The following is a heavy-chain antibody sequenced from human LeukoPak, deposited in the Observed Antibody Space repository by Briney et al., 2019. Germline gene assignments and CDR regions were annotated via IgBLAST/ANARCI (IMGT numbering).Heavy chain of an antibody. Sequence: SVKVSCKASGGTFSRYAISWVRQAPGQGLEWMGRIIPIFGTANYAQKFQGRVTITTDESTSTAYMELSSLRSEDTAVYYGASGILGYSYGSHFDYWGQGTLVTVSS. J-gene: IGHJ4*02. V-gene: IGHV1-69*05. CDR3: ASGILGYSYGSHFDY. CDR1: GGTFSRYA. CDR2: IIPIFGTA. D-gene: IGHD5-18*01.